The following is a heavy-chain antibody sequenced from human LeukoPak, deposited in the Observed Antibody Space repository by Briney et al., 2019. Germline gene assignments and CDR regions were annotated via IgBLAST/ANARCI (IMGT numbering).Heavy chain of an antibody. Sequence: TGGSLRLSCAASGFTFSSYWMSWVRQAPGKRLEWVANINQDGSEKYYVDSVKGRFIISRDNARNSLFLQMNILTAEDTAIYYCVGEGAYSTSSPAGYWGQGTLVSVSS. CDR3: VGEGAYSTSSPAGY. J-gene: IGHJ4*02. CDR1: GFTFSSYW. CDR2: INQDGSEK. V-gene: IGHV3-7*01. D-gene: IGHD6-6*01.